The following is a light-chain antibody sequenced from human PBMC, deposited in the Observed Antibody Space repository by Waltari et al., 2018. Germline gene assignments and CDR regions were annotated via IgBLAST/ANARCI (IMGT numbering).Light chain of an antibody. V-gene: IGKV3-20*01. CDR1: HSLYLRT. CDR2: GVS. Sequence: IVATQSPGTLCLCPRESATRSCRASHSLYLRTVAWDQQKPSQAVLLLIYGVSNRATGSPYRVSGDGSGVGFALTIDGLEPDDFGIYYCDQYGDLLRTFGLGTTVEV. CDR3: DQYGDLLRT. J-gene: IGKJ1*01.